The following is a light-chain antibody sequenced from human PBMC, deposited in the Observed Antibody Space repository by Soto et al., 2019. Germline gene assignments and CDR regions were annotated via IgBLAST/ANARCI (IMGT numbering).Light chain of an antibody. CDR2: DAS. V-gene: IGKV1-27*01. Sequence: DLQMTQSPSSLSASVGDRVTITCRARQDISNYLAWYQQKPGKVPKLLIFDASTLQTGVQSRFSGSGAGTVFTLTISGLQTEDVAAYYCQQYNSAPNTFGRGTRLEIK. J-gene: IGKJ2*01. CDR1: QDISNY. CDR3: QQYNSAPNT.